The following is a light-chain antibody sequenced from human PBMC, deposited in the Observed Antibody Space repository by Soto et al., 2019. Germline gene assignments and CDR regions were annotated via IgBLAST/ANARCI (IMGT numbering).Light chain of an antibody. Sequence: SYELTQPPSASVAPGQTASIPCGGNIIGSKSVHWYQQKPGQAPVLVVSDNTDRPSGIPERFSGSTSGNTATLTISRVEAGDEADYYCQVWDFSSDNLYVFGTGTKVTVL. CDR3: QVWDFSSDNLYV. CDR1: IIGSKS. CDR2: DNT. J-gene: IGLJ1*01. V-gene: IGLV3-21*02.